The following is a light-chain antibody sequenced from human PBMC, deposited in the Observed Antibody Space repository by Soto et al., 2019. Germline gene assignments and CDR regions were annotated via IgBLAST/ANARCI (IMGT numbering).Light chain of an antibody. V-gene: IGKV3-20*01. CDR1: QSVSSSY. J-gene: IGKJ1*01. Sequence: EIVLTQSPGTLSLSPGERATLPCRASQSVSSSYLAWYQQKPGQAPRLLIYGASSRATGIPDRFSGSGSGTDFPLTISRLEPEEFAVYYCQQYGSSSWTFGQGTKVEIK. CDR2: GAS. CDR3: QQYGSSSWT.